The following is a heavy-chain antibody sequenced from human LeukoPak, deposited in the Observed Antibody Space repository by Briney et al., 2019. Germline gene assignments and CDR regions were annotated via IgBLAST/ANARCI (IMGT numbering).Heavy chain of an antibody. D-gene: IGHD3-22*01. V-gene: IGHV3-7*01. CDR1: GFIFSSYW. Sequence: GGSLRLSCAASGFIFSSYWMSWVRQAPGKGLEWVANIKQDGSEKYYVDSVKGRFTISRDNAKNSLYLQMNSLRAEDTAVYYSARGATGYYYDSSGYYIWGQGTLVTVSS. CDR3: ARGATGYYYDSSGYYI. J-gene: IGHJ4*02. CDR2: IKQDGSEK.